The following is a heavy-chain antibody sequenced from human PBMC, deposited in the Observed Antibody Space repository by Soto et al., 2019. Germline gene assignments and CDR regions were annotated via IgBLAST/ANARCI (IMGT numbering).Heavy chain of an antibody. CDR1: GFTFSSYA. J-gene: IGHJ6*02. CDR2: ISSSGGST. Sequence: PGGSLRLACAASGFTFSSYAMRWARQAPGKGLEWVSGISSSGGSTYYADSVKGRFTISRDNSKNTLFLRMNRPRHEHTAVYYCMGPAARGGHYFYYGMDVRGQGATVTVSS. CDR3: MGPAARGGHYFYYGMDV. V-gene: IGHV3-23*01. D-gene: IGHD3-10*01.